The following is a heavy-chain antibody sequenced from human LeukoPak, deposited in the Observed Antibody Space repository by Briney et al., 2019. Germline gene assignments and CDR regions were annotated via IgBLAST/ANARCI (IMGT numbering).Heavy chain of an antibody. V-gene: IGHV1-46*01. J-gene: IGHJ4*02. Sequence: ASVTVSFKASGYTFTIYYMHWVRQAPGQGLEWMGIINPSGGSTSYAQKFQGRVTMTRDTSTSTVYMELSSLRSEDTAVYYCARDRVSYALDYWGQGTLVTVSS. CDR3: ARDRVSYALDY. CDR1: GYTFTIYY. D-gene: IGHD2-2*01. CDR2: INPSGGST.